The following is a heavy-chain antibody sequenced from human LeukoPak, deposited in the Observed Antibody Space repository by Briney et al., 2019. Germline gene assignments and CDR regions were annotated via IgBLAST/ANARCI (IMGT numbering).Heavy chain of an antibody. Sequence: PGGSLRLSCAASGFTFSSYSMNWVRQAPGKGLEWVSYISSSSSTIYYADSVKGRFTISRDNAKNSLYLQMNSLRAEDTAVYYCAKPPYCGGDCFSKHWGQGTLVTVSS. V-gene: IGHV3-48*01. D-gene: IGHD2-21*02. CDR1: GFTFSSYS. CDR2: ISSSSSTI. CDR3: AKPPYCGGDCFSKH. J-gene: IGHJ1*01.